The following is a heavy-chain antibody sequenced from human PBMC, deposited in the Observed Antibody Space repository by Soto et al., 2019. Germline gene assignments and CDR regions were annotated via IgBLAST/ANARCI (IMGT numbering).Heavy chain of an antibody. CDR1: GGSISSSVYY. J-gene: IGHJ6*03. CDR2: IYYSGST. CDR3: ARALEWLYYYMDV. V-gene: IGHV4-39*01. Sequence: SETLSLTGTVTGGSISSSVYYSVWIRQPPGKGLEWIGSIYYSGSTYYNLSLKSRVTISVDTSKNQFSLKLSSVTAADTAVYYCARALEWLYYYMDVWGKGTTVTVSS. D-gene: IGHD3-3*01.